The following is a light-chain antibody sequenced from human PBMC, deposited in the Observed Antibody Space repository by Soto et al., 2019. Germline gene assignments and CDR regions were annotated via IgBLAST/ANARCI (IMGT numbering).Light chain of an antibody. V-gene: IGLV2-14*01. CDR2: DVT. J-gene: IGLJ3*02. Sequence: QSALTQPASVSGSPGQSSTISCTGTSSDVGGYNYVSWYQQHPGKAPKLMIYDVTHRPSGVSNRFSGSKSGNTASLTISGLQAEDEADYYCSSYTSSDTWVFGGGTKLTVL. CDR1: SSDVGGYNY. CDR3: SSYTSSDTWV.